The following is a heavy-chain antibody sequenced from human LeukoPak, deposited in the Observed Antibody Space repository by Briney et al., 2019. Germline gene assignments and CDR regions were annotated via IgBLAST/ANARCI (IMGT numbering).Heavy chain of an antibody. CDR3: ARDPGFGELSDYYYGMDV. J-gene: IGHJ6*02. CDR2: IYTSGST. V-gene: IGHV4-4*07. CDR1: GGSISSYY. D-gene: IGHD3-10*01. Sequence: SETLSLTCTVSGGSISSYYWSWIRQPAGKGLEWIGRIYTSGSTNYNPSLKSRVTISVDTSKNQFSLKLSSVTAADTAVYYCARDPGFGELSDYYYGMDVWGQGTTVTVSS.